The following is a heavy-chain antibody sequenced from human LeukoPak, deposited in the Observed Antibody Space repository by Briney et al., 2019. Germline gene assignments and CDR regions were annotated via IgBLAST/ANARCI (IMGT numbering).Heavy chain of an antibody. V-gene: IGHV1-69*13. CDR1: GGTFSSYA. D-gene: IGHD3-22*01. CDR3: ARGGQSYYYDSSGYQSFDP. CDR2: IIPIFGTA. Sequence: GASVKVSCKASGGTFSSYAISWVRQAPGQGLEWMGGIIPIFGTANYAQKFQGRVTITADESTSTAYMELSSLRSEDTAVYHCARGGQSYYYDSSGYQSFDPWGQGTLVTVSS. J-gene: IGHJ5*02.